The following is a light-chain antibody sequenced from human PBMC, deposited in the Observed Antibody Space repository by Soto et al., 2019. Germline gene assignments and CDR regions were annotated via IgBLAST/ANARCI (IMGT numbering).Light chain of an antibody. V-gene: IGLV2-11*01. J-gene: IGLJ2*01. Sequence: QSALTQPRSVSGSPGQSVTISCTGSSSDVGTYNYVSWYQQHPGKAPKLMIYDVTKRPSGVPDRFSGSKSGNTASLTISGLQAEDEADYYCFSYAGYYTLLFGGGTQLTVL. CDR1: SSDVGTYNY. CDR3: FSYAGYYTLL. CDR2: DVT.